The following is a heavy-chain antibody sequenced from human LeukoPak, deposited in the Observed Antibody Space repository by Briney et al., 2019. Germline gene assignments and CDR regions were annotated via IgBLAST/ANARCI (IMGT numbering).Heavy chain of an antibody. CDR1: GGSISSSSYY. D-gene: IGHD6-19*01. V-gene: IGHV4-39*07. J-gene: IGHJ4*02. CDR2: IYYSGST. CDR3: ARDFLVAGHLDFDY. Sequence: SETLSLTCTVSGGSISSSSYYWGWTRQPPGKGLEWIGSIYYSGSTYYNPSLKSRVTISVDTSKNQFSLKLSSVTAADTAVYYCARDFLVAGHLDFDYWGQGTLVTVSS.